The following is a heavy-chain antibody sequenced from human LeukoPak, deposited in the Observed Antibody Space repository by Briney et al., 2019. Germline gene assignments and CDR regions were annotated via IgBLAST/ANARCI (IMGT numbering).Heavy chain of an antibody. CDR2: INPNSGGT. Sequence: ASVKVSSKASGYTFSGYYMHWVRQAPGQGLEWMGWINPNSGGTNYAQKFQGRVTMTRDTSISTAYMELSRLRSDDTAVYYCARSPLYYDFWSGYEWGQGTLVTVSS. J-gene: IGHJ4*02. CDR1: GYTFSGYY. V-gene: IGHV1-2*02. D-gene: IGHD3-3*01. CDR3: ARSPLYYDFWSGYE.